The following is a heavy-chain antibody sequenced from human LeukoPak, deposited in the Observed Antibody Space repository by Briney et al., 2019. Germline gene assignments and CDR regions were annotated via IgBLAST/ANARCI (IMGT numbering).Heavy chain of an antibody. V-gene: IGHV3-21*01. J-gene: IGHJ3*01. CDR2: ITSSSHYI. D-gene: IGHD5-18*01. CDR3: ARGGQWLQLGYNGAFDV. CDR1: GFTFSSYE. Sequence: GGSLRLSCAASGFTFSSYEMNWVRQAPGKGLEWVSSITSSSHYIYYVDSVKGRFTISRGNAKNSLSLQMNSLRAEDTAVYYCARGGQWLQLGYNGAFDVWGQGTMVTVSS.